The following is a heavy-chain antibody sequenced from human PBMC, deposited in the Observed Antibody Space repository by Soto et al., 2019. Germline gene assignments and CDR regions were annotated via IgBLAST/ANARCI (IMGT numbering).Heavy chain of an antibody. V-gene: IGHV1-18*04. D-gene: IGHD1-1*01. CDR1: GYTFTNYG. J-gene: IGHJ5*02. CDR2: ISAYNGDT. Sequence: QVQLVQSGAEVKKPGASVKVSCKASGYTFTNYGISWVRQAPGQGLEWMGWISAYNGDTNYAQKVQGRDTMTTDTSASTSYMELRILRSDDTAMYYCARDSLGTETTAWLDPWGQGTLLTVSS. CDR3: ARDSLGTETTAWLDP.